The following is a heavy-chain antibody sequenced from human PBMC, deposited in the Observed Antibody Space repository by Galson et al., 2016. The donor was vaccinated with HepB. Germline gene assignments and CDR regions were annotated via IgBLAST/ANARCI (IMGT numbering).Heavy chain of an antibody. CDR1: GFTFGTHA. V-gene: IGHV3-30*18. D-gene: IGHD3-22*01. CDR2: ISYDGNNN. CDR3: AKVRRDYYYDTSGLDAFDI. Sequence: SLRLSCAASGFTFGTHAMHWVRQAPGKGLERVAVISYDGNNNYYVDSVKGRFTISRDNSQNTLFLQMNSLRTEDTAIYYCAKVRRDYYYDTSGLDAFDIWGQGTMVTVSS. J-gene: IGHJ3*02.